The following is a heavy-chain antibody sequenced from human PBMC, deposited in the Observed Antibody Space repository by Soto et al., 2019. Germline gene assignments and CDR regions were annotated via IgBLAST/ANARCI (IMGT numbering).Heavy chain of an antibody. CDR1: GYTFTDYA. D-gene: IGHD5-18*01. V-gene: IGHV1-3*04. CDR3: ARVRGYSYGLQAFVI. Sequence: QVQLVQSGAEIKKPGASVKVSCKASGYTFTDYAIHWVRQAPGQRLEWMGWINTGTDNTKYSQKFQARVTITRDMSANTAYMELSSLRSEDTAVYYCARVRGYSYGLQAFVIWGLGTMVTVFS. CDR2: INTGTDNT. J-gene: IGHJ3*02.